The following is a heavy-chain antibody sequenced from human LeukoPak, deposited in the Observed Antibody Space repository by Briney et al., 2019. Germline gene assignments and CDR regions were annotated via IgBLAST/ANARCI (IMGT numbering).Heavy chain of an antibody. J-gene: IGHJ6*03. CDR1: GFIFSSYS. Sequence: PGGSLRLSCAASGFIFSSYSMNWVRQAPGKGLEWVSYISSSSSTIYYADSVKGRFTISRDNAKNSLYLQMNSLRAEDTAVYYCARADYDFWSRYYSMDVWGKGTTVTVSS. D-gene: IGHD3-3*01. V-gene: IGHV3-48*01. CDR3: ARADYDFWSRYYSMDV. CDR2: ISSSSSTI.